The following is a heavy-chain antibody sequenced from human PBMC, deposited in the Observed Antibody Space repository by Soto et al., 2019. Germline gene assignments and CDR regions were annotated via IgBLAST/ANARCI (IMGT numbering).Heavy chain of an antibody. Sequence: QVPLVQSGSEMKKPGASVKVSCKAAGYTFISYSISWVRQAPGQGLEWLGRITTYNGNTNYAQKFQGRVTLTADTSTNTAYMDLRSLTSDDTAVYYCARDILTRFPWGSATAQYSYYGMEVWGQGTTVTVSS. V-gene: IGHV1-18*01. CDR3: ARDILTRFPWGSATAQYSYYGMEV. CDR2: ITTYNGNT. D-gene: IGHD3-9*01. J-gene: IGHJ6*02. CDR1: GYTFISYS.